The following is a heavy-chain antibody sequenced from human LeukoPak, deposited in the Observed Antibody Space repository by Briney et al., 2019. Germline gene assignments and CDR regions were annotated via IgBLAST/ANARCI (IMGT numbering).Heavy chain of an antibody. Sequence: ASGKVSCKVPDYSLTQLSVHWFRQSPGKGLEWMGGLDAEHGKPIYAQKFQGRVTMTEDTSTDTAYMELSSLRSEDTAVYYCATDRVAVAGTGRPLDYWGQGTLVTVSS. J-gene: IGHJ4*02. CDR2: LDAEHGKP. CDR1: DYSLTQLS. V-gene: IGHV1-24*01. D-gene: IGHD6-19*01. CDR3: ATDRVAVAGTGRPLDY.